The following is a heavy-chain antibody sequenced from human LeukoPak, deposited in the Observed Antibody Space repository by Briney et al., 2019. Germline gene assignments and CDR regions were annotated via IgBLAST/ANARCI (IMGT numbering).Heavy chain of an antibody. Sequence: GGSLRLSCAASGFTFSSYWMSWVRQAPGKGLEWVANIKQDGSEKYYVDSVKGRFTISRDNAKNSLYLQMNSLRAEDTAVYYCARDRLVVHRGWPPWEPDYYYYGMDVWGQGTTVTVSS. CDR2: IKQDGSEK. J-gene: IGHJ6*02. D-gene: IGHD2-8*02. CDR1: GFTFSSYW. CDR3: ARDRLVVHRGWPPWEPDYYYYGMDV. V-gene: IGHV3-7*01.